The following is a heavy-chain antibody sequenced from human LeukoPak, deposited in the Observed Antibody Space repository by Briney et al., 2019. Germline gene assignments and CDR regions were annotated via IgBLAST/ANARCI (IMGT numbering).Heavy chain of an antibody. J-gene: IGHJ4*02. CDR2: ITPSGATT. CDR3: ARNVVEWELLLYYFDY. V-gene: IGHV3-23*01. Sequence: GGSLRLSCAASRFAFSGYGMTWVRQAPGKGLEWVSTITPSGATTYYADSVKGRFTISRDNSKNTLYLQMNSLRAEDTAVYYCARNVVEWELLLYYFDYWGQGTLVTVSS. CDR1: RFAFSGYG. D-gene: IGHD1-26*01.